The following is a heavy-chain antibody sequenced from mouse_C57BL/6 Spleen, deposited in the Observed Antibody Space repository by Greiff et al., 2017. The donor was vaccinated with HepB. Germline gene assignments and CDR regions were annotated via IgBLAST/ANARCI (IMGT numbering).Heavy chain of an antibody. J-gene: IGHJ4*01. CDR1: GYTFTSYW. CDR3: ARASPLANYAMDY. D-gene: IGHD6-1*01. CDR2: IDPSDSYT. Sequence: QVQLQQPGAELVKPGASVKLSCKASGYTFTSYWMQWVKQRPGQGLEWIGEIDPSDSYTNYNQKFKGKATLTVDTSSSTAYMQLSSLTSEDSAVYYCARASPLANYAMDYWGQGTSVTVSS. V-gene: IGHV1-50*01.